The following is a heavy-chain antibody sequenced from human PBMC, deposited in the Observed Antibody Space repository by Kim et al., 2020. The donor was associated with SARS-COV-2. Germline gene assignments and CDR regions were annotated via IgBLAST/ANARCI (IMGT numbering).Heavy chain of an antibody. D-gene: IGHD6-19*01. Sequence: GGSLRLSCTASGFTFGDYAMSWFRQAPGKGLEWVGFIRSKAYGGTTEYAASVKGRFTISRDDSKSIAYLQMNSLKTEDTAVYYCTRVKRLIAVAASFDYWGQGTLVTVTS. CDR3: TRVKRLIAVAASFDY. CDR2: IRSKAYGGTT. J-gene: IGHJ4*02. CDR1: GFTFGDYA. V-gene: IGHV3-49*03.